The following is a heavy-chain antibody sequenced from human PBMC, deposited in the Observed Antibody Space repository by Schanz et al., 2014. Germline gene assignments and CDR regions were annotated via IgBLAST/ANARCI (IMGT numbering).Heavy chain of an antibody. D-gene: IGHD3-10*01. V-gene: IGHV3-23*01. J-gene: IGHJ3*02. CDR2: MNESHSTI. CDR1: GFTLSNYA. Sequence: EVQLLESGGGLVEPGGSLRLSCAASGFTLSNYAMSWVRQARGKGLEWVSAMNESHSTIYYADSVRGRFTISGDSSKYTVYLQMNSLRADDTAVYYCAKGRFGELSAFDIWGQGTMVTVSS. CDR3: AKGRFGELSAFDI.